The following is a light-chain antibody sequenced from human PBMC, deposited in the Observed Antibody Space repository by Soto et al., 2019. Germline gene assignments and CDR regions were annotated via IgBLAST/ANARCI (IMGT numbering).Light chain of an antibody. J-gene: IGKJ4*01. CDR2: GAS. CDR3: QQFNAYPLT. Sequence: DIQLTQSPSFLSASVVDRVTIPCPASQVISDYLAWYQQKPGKAPKLLIYGASTLQSGVPSRFSGSASGTEFTLTISSLQPEDFATYFCQQFNAYPLTFGGGTKLEIK. V-gene: IGKV1-9*01. CDR1: QVISDY.